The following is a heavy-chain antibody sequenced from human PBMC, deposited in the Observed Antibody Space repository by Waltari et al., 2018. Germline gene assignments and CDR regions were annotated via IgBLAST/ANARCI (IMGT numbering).Heavy chain of an antibody. CDR2: ISTGSSYI. D-gene: IGHD5-12*01. J-gene: IGHJ4*02. CDR3: AGDGSDY. CDR1: GFTFSGNW. V-gene: IGHV3-21*01. Sequence: EVQLVESGGGLVQPGGSLRLSCAGSGFTFSGNWMAWVRQAPGKGLEWVSSISTGSSYIYYADSVKGRFTISRDNAKNSLYLQMNSLRAEDTAVYYCAGDGSDYWGQGTLVTVSS.